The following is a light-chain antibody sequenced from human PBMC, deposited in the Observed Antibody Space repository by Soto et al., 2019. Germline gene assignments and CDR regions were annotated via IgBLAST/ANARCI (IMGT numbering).Light chain of an antibody. V-gene: IGLV1-51*01. CDR1: SSNLGNNY. CDR3: GAWDTSLSAVV. Sequence: QSVLTQPPSVSAAPGRTVTIPCTGSSSNLGNNYVSWYQHLPGTAPKLLIYDNNNRPSGIPDRFSGSKSGTSATLGITGLQTGDEADYYCGAWDTSLSAVVFGGGTQLTVL. J-gene: IGLJ3*02. CDR2: DNN.